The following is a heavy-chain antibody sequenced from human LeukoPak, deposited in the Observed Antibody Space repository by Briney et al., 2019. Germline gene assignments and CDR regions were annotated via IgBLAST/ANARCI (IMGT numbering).Heavy chain of an antibody. J-gene: IGHJ4*02. Sequence: ASVKVSCKASGYTFTSYGISWVRQAPGQGLEWMGWISAYNGNTNYAQKPQGRVTMTTDTSTSTAYMELRSLRSDDTAVYYCARALAYGGNSDYWGQGTLVTVSS. CDR1: GYTFTSYG. CDR3: ARALAYGGNSDY. V-gene: IGHV1-18*01. D-gene: IGHD4-23*01. CDR2: ISAYNGNT.